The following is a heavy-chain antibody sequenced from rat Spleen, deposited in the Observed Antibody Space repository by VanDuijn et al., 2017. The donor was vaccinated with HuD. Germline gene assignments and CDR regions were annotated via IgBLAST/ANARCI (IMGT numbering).Heavy chain of an antibody. J-gene: IGHJ2*01. D-gene: IGHD1-9*01. CDR2: ISSGGGDT. CDR1: GFTFNNYG. CDR3: VRHGYTRYYFDY. V-gene: IGHV5-25*01. Sequence: EVQLVESGGGLVQPGRSMKLSCAASGFTFNNYGMHWIRQAPTKGLEWVASISSGGGDTYYPDSVKDRFTISRDNAKSTLYLQMDSLKSEDTASYYCVRHGYTRYYFDYWGQGVMVTVSS.